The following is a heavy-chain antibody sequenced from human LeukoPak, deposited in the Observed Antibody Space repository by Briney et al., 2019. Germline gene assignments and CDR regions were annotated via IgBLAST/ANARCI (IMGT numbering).Heavy chain of an antibody. J-gene: IGHJ5*02. V-gene: IGHV3-23*01. CDR1: GFTFSNYA. Sequence: GGSLRLSCEASGFTFSNYAMTWVRQAPGQGLEWVSGISGSGSNTYYADSVKGRFTISRDNSKNTLYLQMNSLRAEDTAVYYCARERLDCTNGVCWLSSRFDPWGQGTLVTVSS. CDR2: ISGSGSNT. D-gene: IGHD2-8*01. CDR3: ARERLDCTNGVCWLSSRFDP.